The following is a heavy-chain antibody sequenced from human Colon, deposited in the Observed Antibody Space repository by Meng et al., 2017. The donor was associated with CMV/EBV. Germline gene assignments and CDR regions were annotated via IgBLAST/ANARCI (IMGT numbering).Heavy chain of an antibody. D-gene: IGHD5/OR15-5a*01. CDR3: ARDNSVTDSWWFDH. Sequence: QVQLVQTGSEFNKPGASVKISCKASGYMFTRYNTNWVRQATGQWLEWMGLISPTGDHSLIIEKLQGRLTMTRDAATSTAYMELTGLTSEDTAVYYCARDNSVTDSWWFDHWGQGTLVTVSS. CDR2: ISPTGDHS. CDR1: GYMFTRYN. J-gene: IGHJ5*02. V-gene: IGHV1-8*01.